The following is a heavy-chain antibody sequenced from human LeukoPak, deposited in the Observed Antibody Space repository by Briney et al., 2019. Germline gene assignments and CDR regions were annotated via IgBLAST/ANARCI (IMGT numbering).Heavy chain of an antibody. CDR2: INSDGSST. Sequence: PGGSLRLSCAASGFTFSSYWMHWVRQAPGKGLVWVSRINSDGSSTNYADSVKGRFTISRDNAKNTLYLQMSGLRAEDTAVYYCASLGDSMIVAVDYWGQGTLVTVSS. CDR1: GFTFSSYW. CDR3: ASLGDSMIVAVDY. V-gene: IGHV3-74*01. J-gene: IGHJ4*02. D-gene: IGHD3-22*01.